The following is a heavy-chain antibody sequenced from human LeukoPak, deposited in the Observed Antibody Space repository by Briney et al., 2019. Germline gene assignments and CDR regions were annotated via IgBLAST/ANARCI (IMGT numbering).Heavy chain of an antibody. V-gene: IGHV4-59*08. CDR3: ASLATAGNDYFDY. CDR2: IHYSGST. CDR1: GGSISSYY. Sequence: PSETLSLTCTVSGGSISSYYWSWVRQPPGKGLEGIGYIHYSGSTNYNPSLKSRLTISVDTSKNQFSLKLSSVTAADTAVYYCASLATAGNDYFDYWGQGTLVTVSS. J-gene: IGHJ4*02. D-gene: IGHD6-19*01.